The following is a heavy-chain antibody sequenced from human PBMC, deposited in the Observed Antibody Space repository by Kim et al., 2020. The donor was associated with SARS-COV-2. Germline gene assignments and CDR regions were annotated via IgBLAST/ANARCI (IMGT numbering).Heavy chain of an antibody. D-gene: IGHD2-21*01. CDR1: GYTFTSYD. CDR2: MNPNSGNT. V-gene: IGHV1-8*01. Sequence: ASVKVSCKASGYTFTSYDINWVRQATGQGLEWMGWMNPNSGNTGHAQKFQRRVTMTRNTSISTAYMQLSSLRSEDTAVYYCARGHLKSIVVVIAPRPYYYYMDVWGKGTTVTVSS. J-gene: IGHJ6*03. CDR3: ARGHLKSIVVVIAPRPYYYYMDV.